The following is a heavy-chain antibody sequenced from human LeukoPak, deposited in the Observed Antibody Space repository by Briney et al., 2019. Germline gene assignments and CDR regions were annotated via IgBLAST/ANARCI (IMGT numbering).Heavy chain of an antibody. Sequence: GRSLRLSCAASGFTFSSYGMHGVRQAPGKGLEWVAVIWYDGSNKYYADSVKGRFTISRDNSKNTLYLQMNSLRAEDTAVYYCARFRGFGEPRMDVWGQGTTVTVSS. CDR3: ARFRGFGEPRMDV. CDR1: GFTFSSYG. D-gene: IGHD3-10*01. CDR2: IWYDGSNK. J-gene: IGHJ6*02. V-gene: IGHV3-33*01.